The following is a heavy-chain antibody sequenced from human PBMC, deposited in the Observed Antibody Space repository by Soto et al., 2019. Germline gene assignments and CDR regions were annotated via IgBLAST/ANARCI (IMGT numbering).Heavy chain of an antibody. D-gene: IGHD6-19*01. CDR2: IIPIFGTA. Sequence: SVKVSCKASGGSFSSYASSWVRQAPGHGLEWMGGIIPIFGTANYAQKLQGRVTITADESTSIADMELSSLRSEDTAVYYCARAVAGHNYYYYGMDVWGQGTTVTVSS. CDR3: ARAVAGHNYYYYGMDV. CDR1: GGSFSSYA. V-gene: IGHV1-69*13. J-gene: IGHJ6*02.